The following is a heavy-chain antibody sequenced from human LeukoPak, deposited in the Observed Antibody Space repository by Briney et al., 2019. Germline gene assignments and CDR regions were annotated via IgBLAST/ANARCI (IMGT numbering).Heavy chain of an antibody. CDR3: ARPLRSYDNHYFFDY. V-gene: IGHV3-21*01. CDR2: ISSSSSYI. CDR1: GFTFGSYS. J-gene: IGHJ4*02. Sequence: GGSLRLSCAASGFTFGSYSMNWVRQAPGKGLEWVSSISSSSSYIYYADSVKGRFTISRDNAKNSLYLQMNSLRAEDAAVYYCARPLRSYDNHYFFDYWGQGTLVTVSS. D-gene: IGHD3-10*01.